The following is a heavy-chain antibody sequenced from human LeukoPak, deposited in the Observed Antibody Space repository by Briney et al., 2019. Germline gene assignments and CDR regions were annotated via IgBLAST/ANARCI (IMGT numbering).Heavy chain of an antibody. CDR1: GGPISSNNW. J-gene: IGHJ4*02. D-gene: IGHD1-26*01. V-gene: IGHV4-4*02. Sequence: SETLSLTCAVSGGPISSNNWWSWVRQPPGKGLEWIGEIYHSGSTNYNPSLKSRVTISVDTSKNQFSLKLSSVTAADTAVYYCARVRIVGAMVFDYWGQGTLVTVSS. CDR2: IYHSGST. CDR3: ARVRIVGAMVFDY.